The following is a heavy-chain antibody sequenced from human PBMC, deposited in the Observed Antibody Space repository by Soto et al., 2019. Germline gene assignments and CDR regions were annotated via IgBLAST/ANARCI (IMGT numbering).Heavy chain of an antibody. Sequence: PGGSLRLSCRTSGFAFNSYAMHWVRQAPGKGLEWVAVVWSEGIYKKYADSVKGRFIISRDTSENTLYLEMNSLRVDDTAEYYCARGYSYSRGRYCRHVCGQEPPFAISS. CDR2: VWSEGIYK. CDR1: GFAFNSYA. V-gene: IGHV3-33*01. CDR3: ARGYSYSRGRYCRHV. J-gene: IGHJ6*01. D-gene: IGHD4-4*01.